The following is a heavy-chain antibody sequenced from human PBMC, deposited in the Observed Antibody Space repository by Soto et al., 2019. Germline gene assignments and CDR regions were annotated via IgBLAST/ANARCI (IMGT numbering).Heavy chain of an antibody. V-gene: IGHV4-59*01. J-gene: IGHJ4*02. CDR2: IYYSGST. Sequence: SETLSLTCTVSGGSISSYYWSWIRQPAGKGLEWIGYIYYSGSTNYNPSLKSRVTISVDTSKNQFSLKLSSVTAADTAVYYCASLTGTTSLDYWGQGTLVTVSS. CDR1: GGSISSYY. CDR3: ASLTGTTSLDY. D-gene: IGHD1-7*01.